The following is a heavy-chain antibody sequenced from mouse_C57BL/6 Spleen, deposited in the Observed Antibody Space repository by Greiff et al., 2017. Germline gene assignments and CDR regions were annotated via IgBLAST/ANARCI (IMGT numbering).Heavy chain of an antibody. Sequence: QVTLIVSGPGILQPSQTLSLTCSFSGFSLRTFGMGVGRIPQPSGQGLEWLAHIWWDDDKYYNPALKSRLTISKDTSKNHVFLKMANVDTADTATYYCAGIVDAEAYWGQGTLVTVSA. CDR3: AGIVDAEAY. CDR1: GFSLRTFGMG. CDR2: IWWDDDK. V-gene: IGHV8-8*01. J-gene: IGHJ3*01.